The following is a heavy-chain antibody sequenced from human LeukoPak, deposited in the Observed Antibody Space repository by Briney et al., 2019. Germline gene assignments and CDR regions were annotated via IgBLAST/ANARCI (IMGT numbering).Heavy chain of an antibody. CDR2: ISAYNGNT. V-gene: IGHV1-18*01. Sequence: GASVKVSCKASGYTFTSYGISWVRQAPGQGLEWMGWISAYNGNTNYAQKLQGRVTMTTDTSTSTAYMELRSLRSDDTAVYYCARDRYTVVTDAFDIWGQGTMVTVSS. CDR1: GYTFTSYG. D-gene: IGHD4-23*01. CDR3: ARDRYTVVTDAFDI. J-gene: IGHJ3*02.